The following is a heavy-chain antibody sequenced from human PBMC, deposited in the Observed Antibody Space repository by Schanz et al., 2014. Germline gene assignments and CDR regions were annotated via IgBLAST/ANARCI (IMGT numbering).Heavy chain of an antibody. CDR3: ARPRFDYGEVDY. Sequence: DVQLLESGGGLVQPGGSLRLSCAASGFTFNSYAMTWVRQAPGKGLEWVSSISHSGGSKYYADSVKGRFTMSRDNSKNTLYLQMNSLRAEDTAVYYCARPRFDYGEVDYWGQGTLVTVSS. CDR1: GFTFNSYA. V-gene: IGHV3-23*01. J-gene: IGHJ4*02. D-gene: IGHD4-17*01. CDR2: ISHSGGSK.